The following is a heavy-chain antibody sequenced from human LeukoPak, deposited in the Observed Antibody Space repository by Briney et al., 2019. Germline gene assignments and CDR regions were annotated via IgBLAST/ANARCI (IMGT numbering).Heavy chain of an antibody. D-gene: IGHD3-16*01. CDR1: GGSISSYY. Sequence: SETLSLTCTVSGGSISSYYWSWIRQPPGKGLEWIGYIYYSGSTNYNPSLKSRVTISVDTSKNQFSLKLSSVTAADTAVYYCARLGVSGGWELDYWGQGTLVTVSS. CDR3: ARLGVSGGWELDY. CDR2: IYYSGST. V-gene: IGHV4-59*08. J-gene: IGHJ4*02.